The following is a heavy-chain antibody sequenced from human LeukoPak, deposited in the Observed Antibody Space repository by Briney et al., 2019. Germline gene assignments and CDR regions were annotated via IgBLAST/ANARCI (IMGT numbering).Heavy chain of an antibody. CDR2: IYYSGST. CDR1: GGSISSYY. V-gene: IGHV4-59*01. J-gene: IGHJ4*02. CDR3: ARSVWNYYDY. D-gene: IGHD1-1*01. Sequence: SETLSLTCTVPGGSISSYYWSWIRQPPGKGLEWIGYIYYSGSTNYNPSLKSRVTISVDTSKNQFSLKLSSVTAADTAVYYCARSVWNYYDYWGQGTLVTVSS.